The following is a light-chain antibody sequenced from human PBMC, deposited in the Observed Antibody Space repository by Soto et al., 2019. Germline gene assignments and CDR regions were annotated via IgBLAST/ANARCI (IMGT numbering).Light chain of an antibody. Sequence: QPVLTQPPSVSGAPGQRVTISCTGSSSNIGAGYDVQWYQQLPGTAPKLLIYGNSNRPSGVPDRFSGSKSGTSASLAITGLQAEDEADYYCQSYDSSLSGVVFGGGTKLTVL. CDR1: SSNIGAGYD. CDR3: QSYDSSLSGVV. V-gene: IGLV1-40*01. CDR2: GNS. J-gene: IGLJ2*01.